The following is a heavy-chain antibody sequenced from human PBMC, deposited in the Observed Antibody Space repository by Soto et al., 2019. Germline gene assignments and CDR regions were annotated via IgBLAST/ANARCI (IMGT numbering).Heavy chain of an antibody. CDR1: GFTISSNY. V-gene: IGHV3-53*01. CDR3: ASEALNWVGEAFDI. D-gene: IGHD1-1*01. Sequence: GGSLRLSCAASGFTISSNYMSWVRQAPGKGLEWVSVIYSGGSTYYADSVKGRFTISRDNSKNTLYLQMNSLRAEDTAVYYCASEALNWVGEAFDIWGQGTMVTVSS. CDR2: IYSGGST. J-gene: IGHJ3*02.